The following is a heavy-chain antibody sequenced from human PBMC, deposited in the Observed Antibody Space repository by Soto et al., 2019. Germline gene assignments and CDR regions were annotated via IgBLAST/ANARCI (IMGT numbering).Heavy chain of an antibody. J-gene: IGHJ5*02. CDR1: GYTFTSYA. V-gene: IGHV1-3*01. D-gene: IGHD3-3*01. CDR2: INAGNGNT. Sequence: GVSVKVSCKASGYTFTSYAMHWVRQAPGQRLEWMGWINAGNGNTKYSQKFQGRVTITRDTSASTAYMELSSLRSEDTAVYYCARGPEITIFGVVTYNWFDPWGQGTLVTVSS. CDR3: ARGPEITIFGVVTYNWFDP.